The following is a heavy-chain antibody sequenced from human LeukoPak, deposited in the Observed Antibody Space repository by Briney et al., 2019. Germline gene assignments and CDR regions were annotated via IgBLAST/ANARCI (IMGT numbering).Heavy chain of an antibody. Sequence: ASVTVSFKTSGCTFTNYYMHWVRQAPGQGLEWMGIINSSGGSSSYAQKFQGRVTITRDTSTSTVYMELYSLRSEDTAVYYCARGTDISSSAYYDYWGQGTLVTVSS. CDR3: ARGTDISSSAYYDY. J-gene: IGHJ4*02. V-gene: IGHV1-46*01. D-gene: IGHD3-22*01. CDR1: GCTFTNYY. CDR2: INSSGGSS.